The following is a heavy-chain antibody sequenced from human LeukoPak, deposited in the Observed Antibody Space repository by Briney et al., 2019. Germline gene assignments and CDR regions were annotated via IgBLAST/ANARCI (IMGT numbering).Heavy chain of an antibody. CDR2: ISSGGSTI. J-gene: IGHJ4*02. CDR1: GFTFSDYY. CDR3: ASTHLSYGSGSYSYYFDY. V-gene: IGHV3-11*01. Sequence: GGSLRLSCAASGFTFSDYYMSWIRQAPGKGLEWVSYISSGGSTIYYADSVKGRFTISRDNAKNSLYLQMNSLRAEDTAVYYCASTHLSYGSGSYSYYFDYWGQGTLVTVSS. D-gene: IGHD3-10*01.